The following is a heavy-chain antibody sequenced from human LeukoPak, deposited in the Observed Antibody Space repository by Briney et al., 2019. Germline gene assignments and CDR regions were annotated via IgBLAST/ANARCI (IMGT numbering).Heavy chain of an antibody. J-gene: IGHJ4*02. V-gene: IGHV3-48*02. Sequence: GGSLRLSCAASGFTFSSYSMSWVRQAPGKGLEWVSYISSSSSTIYYADSVKGRFTISRDNAKNSLYLQMNSLRDEDTAVYYCARWLEDCSNTSCYRGFLGFWGQGTRVSASS. CDR2: ISSSSSTI. CDR3: ARWLEDCSNTSCYRGFLGF. D-gene: IGHD2-2*01. CDR1: GFTFSSYS.